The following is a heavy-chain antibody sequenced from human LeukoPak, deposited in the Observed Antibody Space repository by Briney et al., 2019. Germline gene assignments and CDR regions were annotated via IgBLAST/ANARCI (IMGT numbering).Heavy chain of an antibody. CDR3: ATDRERDPSVYYLV. D-gene: IGHD3-22*01. CDR2: LYSGGST. CDR1: GFTVSSTY. J-gene: IGHJ4*02. Sequence: PGGSLRLSCAASGFTVSSTYMSWVRQAPGKGLEWVSTLYSGGSTHYADSVKGRFTISRDNSKNTLFLQINSLRAEDSAVYYCATDRERDPSVYYLVGGQGTLITVSS. V-gene: IGHV3-53*01.